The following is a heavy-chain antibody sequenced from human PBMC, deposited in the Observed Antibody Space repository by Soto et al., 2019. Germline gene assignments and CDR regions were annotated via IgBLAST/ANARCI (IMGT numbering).Heavy chain of an antibody. V-gene: IGHV1-69*08. J-gene: IGHJ4*02. Sequence: QVQLVQSGAELRKPGSAVKLSCTASGGTFSNSPISWVRQIPGQGPEWMGRIIPSPARTIYSRKVRGRVTRTADKSTQTVYMTLSSLTTEDSVVYYCARGLVGARSFDYWGKGTRVTVSS. CDR1: GGTFSNSP. CDR2: IIPSPART. D-gene: IGHD1-26*01. CDR3: ARGLVGARSFDY.